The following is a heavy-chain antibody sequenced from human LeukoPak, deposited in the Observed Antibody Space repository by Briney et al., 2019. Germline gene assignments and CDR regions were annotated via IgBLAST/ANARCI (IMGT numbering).Heavy chain of an antibody. CDR1: GGSISSSSHY. Sequence: PADTESLTCTVSGGSISSSSHYWGWIRQPPGRGLEWIGTFYYSGSTYYNPSLKSRVTISVDTSKNQFSLKLSSVSAADTAVYHCARHIVVVSTPADWFDPWGQGTLVTVSP. V-gene: IGHV4-39*01. J-gene: IGHJ5*02. D-gene: IGHD2-21*01. CDR3: ARHIVVVSTPADWFDP. CDR2: FYYSGST.